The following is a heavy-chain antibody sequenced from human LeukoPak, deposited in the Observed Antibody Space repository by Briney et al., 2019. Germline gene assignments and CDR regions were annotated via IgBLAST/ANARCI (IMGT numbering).Heavy chain of an antibody. V-gene: IGHV3-23*01. CDR3: ATHPRLYCSGGSCYGPTSYYYYYYMDV. CDR1: GFTFSSYA. D-gene: IGHD2-15*01. CDR2: ISLDGATT. J-gene: IGHJ6*03. Sequence: GGSLRLSCAASGFTFSSYAMSWVRQAPGKGLEWVSGISLDGATTYYAGSVEGRFTISRDNSKNTLYLQMNSLRAEDTAVYYCATHPRLYCSGGSCYGPTSYYYYYYMDVWGKGTTVTVSS.